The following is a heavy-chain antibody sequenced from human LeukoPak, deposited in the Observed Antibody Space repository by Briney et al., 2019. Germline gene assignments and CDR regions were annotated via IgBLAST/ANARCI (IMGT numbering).Heavy chain of an antibody. J-gene: IGHJ4*02. V-gene: IGHV3-20*04. CDR1: GFTFDDYG. CDR2: INWNGGST. CDR3: ARDARTGYSSSWYYFDY. D-gene: IGHD6-13*01. Sequence: PGGSLRLSCAASGFTFDDYGMSWVRQAPGKGLEWVSGINWNGGSTGYADSVKGRFTISRDNAKNSLYLQMNSLRAEDTALYYCARDARTGYSSSWYYFDYWGQGTLVTVSS.